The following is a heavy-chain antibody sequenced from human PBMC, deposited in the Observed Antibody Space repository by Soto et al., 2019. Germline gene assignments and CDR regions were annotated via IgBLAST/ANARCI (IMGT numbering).Heavy chain of an antibody. CDR2: IKNKNDGGTT. J-gene: IGHJ4*01. CDR3: TGLWFGEIYNY. CDR1: GFSFKNAW. D-gene: IGHD3-10*01. Sequence: ESGGGLVKPGGSLTLSYAASGFSFKNAWMNWVRQAPGKGLEWVGRIKNKNDGGTTDYAAFVQGRFTISRDAPENTLYLHMTGLKTEDTAVYFCTGLWFGEIYNYWGQGSLVTVSS. V-gene: IGHV3-15*07.